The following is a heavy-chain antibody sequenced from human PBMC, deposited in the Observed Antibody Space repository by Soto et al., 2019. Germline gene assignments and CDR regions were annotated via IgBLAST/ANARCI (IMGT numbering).Heavy chain of an antibody. CDR2: ISAYNGNT. Sequence: GASVKVSCKASGYTFTSYGISWVRQAPGQGLEWMGWISAYNGNTNYAQKLQGRVTMTTDTSTSTAYMELRSLRSDDTAVYYCARGFRVEMATRGWYYGMDVWGQGTTVTVSS. J-gene: IGHJ6*02. V-gene: IGHV1-18*04. D-gene: IGHD5-12*01. CDR1: GYTFTSYG. CDR3: ARGFRVEMATRGWYYGMDV.